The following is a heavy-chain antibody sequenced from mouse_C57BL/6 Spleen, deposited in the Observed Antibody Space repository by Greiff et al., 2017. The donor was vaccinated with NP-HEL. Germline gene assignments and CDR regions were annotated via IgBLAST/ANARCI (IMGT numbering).Heavy chain of an antibody. CDR1: GYTFTSYW. D-gene: IGHD1-1*01. Sequence: QVQLQQPGAELVRPGTSVKLSCKASGYTFTSYWMHWVKQRPGQGLEWIGVIDPSDSYTNYNQKFKGKATLTVDTSSSTAYMQLSSLTSEDSAVYYWAEGDGRGGFAGGGQGTLVTVAA. J-gene: IGHJ3*01. CDR2: IDPSDSYT. V-gene: IGHV1-59*01. CDR3: AEGDGRGGFAG.